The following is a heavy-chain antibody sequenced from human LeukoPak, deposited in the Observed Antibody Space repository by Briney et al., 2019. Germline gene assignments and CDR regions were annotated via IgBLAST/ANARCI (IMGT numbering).Heavy chain of an antibody. CDR1: GFTFSSFA. CDR3: AKDGPYSGYDLAR. Sequence: PGGSLRLSCAASGFTFSSFAMSWVRQAPGKGLEWVSSISSSGRGTYYAASVKGRFTISRDTSKNTLYLQMNSLRAEDTAFYYCAKDGPYSGYDLARWGQETLVTVSS. J-gene: IGHJ4*02. CDR2: ISSSGRGT. D-gene: IGHD5-12*01. V-gene: IGHV3-23*01.